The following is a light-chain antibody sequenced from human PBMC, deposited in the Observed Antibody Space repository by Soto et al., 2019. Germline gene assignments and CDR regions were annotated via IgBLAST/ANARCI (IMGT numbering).Light chain of an antibody. CDR2: GNS. V-gene: IGLV1-40*01. CDR1: SSNIGAGYD. Sequence: QSVLTQPPSVSGAPGQRVTISCTGSSSNIGAGYDVHWYQQLPGTAPKLLIYGNSNRPSGVPDRFSGSKSGTSASLAITGLQAEDEADYYCCSYAGSSTFVFGGGTQLTVL. CDR3: CSYAGSSTFV. J-gene: IGLJ2*01.